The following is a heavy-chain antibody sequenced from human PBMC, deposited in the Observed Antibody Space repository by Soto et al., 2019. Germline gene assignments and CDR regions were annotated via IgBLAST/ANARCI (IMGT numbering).Heavy chain of an antibody. CDR1: GGSISSYY. J-gene: IGHJ6*03. CDR2: IYYSGST. D-gene: IGHD4-17*01. CDR3: ARERLTVTTAYYYSYMDV. V-gene: IGHV4-59*12. Sequence: QVQLQESGPGLVKPSETLSLTCTVSGGSISSYYWSWIRQPPGKGLEWIGYIYYSGSTNYNPSLNSRVTISVDTTKNQCSLKLSSVTAADTAVYYCARERLTVTTAYYYSYMDVWGKGTTVTVSS.